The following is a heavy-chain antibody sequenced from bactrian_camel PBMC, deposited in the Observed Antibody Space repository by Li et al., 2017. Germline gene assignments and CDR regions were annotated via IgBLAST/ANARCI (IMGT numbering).Heavy chain of an antibody. V-gene: IGHV3-2*01. Sequence: HVQLVESGGGSVQPGGSLILSCTVSGDTYGGTYGSSCLGWFRQAPGKGLEWVSSINGNSRNTHYADSVKGRFTISRDNAKNTMYLQMNSLKSEDTALYYCATGYGSSSLSTPRGQGTQVTVS. D-gene: IGHD6*01. CDR3: ATGYGSSSLSTP. CDR1: GDTYGGTYG. CDR2: INGNSRNT. J-gene: IGHJ4*01.